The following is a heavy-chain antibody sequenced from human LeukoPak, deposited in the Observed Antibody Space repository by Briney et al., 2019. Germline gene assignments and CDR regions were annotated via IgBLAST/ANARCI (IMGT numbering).Heavy chain of an antibody. Sequence: ASVKVSCKASGYTFTSYDINWVRQATGQGLEWMGWMNPNSGNTGYAQKFQGRATMTRNTSISTAYMELSSLRSEDTAVYYCARGNYYDSSGYYYELAPDYWGQGTLVTVSS. J-gene: IGHJ4*02. CDR3: ARGNYYDSSGYYYELAPDY. V-gene: IGHV1-8*01. D-gene: IGHD3-22*01. CDR1: GYTFTSYD. CDR2: MNPNSGNT.